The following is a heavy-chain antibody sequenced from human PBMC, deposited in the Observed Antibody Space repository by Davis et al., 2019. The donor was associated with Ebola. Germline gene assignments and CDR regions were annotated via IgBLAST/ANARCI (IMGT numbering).Heavy chain of an antibody. V-gene: IGHV3-11*04. CDR3: ASGGFLEWLLVYYGMDV. J-gene: IGHJ6*02. CDR1: GFTFSDYY. D-gene: IGHD3-3*01. Sequence: GGSLRLSCAASGFTFSDYYMSWIRQAPGKGLEWVSYISSSGSTIYYADSVKGRFTISRDNAKNTLYLQMNSLRAEDTAVYYCASGGFLEWLLVYYGMDVWGQGTTVTVSS. CDR2: ISSSGSTI.